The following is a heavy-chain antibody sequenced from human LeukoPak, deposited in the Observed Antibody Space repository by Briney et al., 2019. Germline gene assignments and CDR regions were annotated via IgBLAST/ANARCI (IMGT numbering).Heavy chain of an antibody. CDR3: AREGGPYRPLDY. Sequence: PSGTLSLTCGVSGGSISNTNWWTWFRQPPGKGLEWIGEVNLQASTSYNPSLKSRVAISVDKSENHISLKLTSVTAADTAVYYCAREGGPYRPLDYSGQGTLVTVAS. J-gene: IGHJ4*02. CDR2: VNLQAST. CDR1: GGSISNTNW. V-gene: IGHV4-4*02.